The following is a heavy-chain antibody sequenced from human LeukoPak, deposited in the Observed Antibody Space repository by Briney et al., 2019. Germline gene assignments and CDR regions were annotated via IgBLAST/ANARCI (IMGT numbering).Heavy chain of an antibody. D-gene: IGHD6-19*01. J-gene: IGHJ4*02. CDR2: IWYDGSNK. Sequence: GGSLRLSCAASGFTISSYGMHWVRQAPGKGLEWVAVIWYDGSNKYYADSVKGRFTISRDNSKNTLYLQMNSLRAEDTAVYYCARDRRSLAVAGAFDYWGQGTLVTVSS. V-gene: IGHV3-33*01. CDR1: GFTISSYG. CDR3: ARDRRSLAVAGAFDY.